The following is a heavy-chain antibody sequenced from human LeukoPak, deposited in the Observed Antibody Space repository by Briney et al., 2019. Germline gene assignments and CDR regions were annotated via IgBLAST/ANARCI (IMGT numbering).Heavy chain of an antibody. CDR3: ASYGDTNAFDI. V-gene: IGHV4-61*02. J-gene: IGHJ3*02. CDR1: GNSISSGDNY. CDR2: IYTSGST. D-gene: IGHD4-17*01. Sequence: SETLSLTCTVSGNSISSGDNYWSWIRQPAGKGLEWIGRIYTSGSTNYNPSLKSRVTISVDTSKNQFSLKLGSVTAADTAVYYCASYGDTNAFDIWGQGTMVTVSS.